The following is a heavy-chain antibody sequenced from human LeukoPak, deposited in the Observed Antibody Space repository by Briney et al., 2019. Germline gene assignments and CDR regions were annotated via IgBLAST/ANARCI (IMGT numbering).Heavy chain of an antibody. D-gene: IGHD3-10*01. Sequence: GGSLRLSCSASGFTFSSYCMHWVPQAPGKGLEWVAFLRYDGSNKYYADSVKGRFTISRDNSKNTLYLQMNSLRAEDTAVYYCAKERITMVRGVIPELSYWGQGTLVTVSS. CDR2: LRYDGSNK. CDR1: GFTFSSYC. CDR3: AKERITMVRGVIPELSY. J-gene: IGHJ4*02. V-gene: IGHV3-30*02.